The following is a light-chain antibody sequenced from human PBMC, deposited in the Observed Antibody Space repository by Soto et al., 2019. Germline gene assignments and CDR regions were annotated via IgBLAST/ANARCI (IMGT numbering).Light chain of an antibody. CDR1: SGHNTYA. CDR3: QTWATGIVV. V-gene: IGLV4-69*01. Sequence: QSVLTQSPSASASLGASVKLTCTLSSGHNTYAIAWHQKQPQKGTRYLLKVNSDGSHNKGDGIPDRFSGSSSGAERYLTISSLQSEDEAYYYCQTWATGIVVFGGGTQLTVL. CDR2: VNSDGSH. J-gene: IGLJ7*01.